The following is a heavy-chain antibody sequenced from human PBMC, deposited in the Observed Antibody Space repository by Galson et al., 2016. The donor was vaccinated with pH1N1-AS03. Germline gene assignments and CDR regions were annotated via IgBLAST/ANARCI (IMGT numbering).Heavy chain of an antibody. Sequence: SLRLSCAASGFTLIGYGMHWVRQAPGKGPEWVAFIQYDESYRNYADSVKGRFSISRDISKNTLYLQMNSLRVEDTAMFYCVKESPKEAGDYWGRGVMVTVSS. J-gene: IGHJ4*02. CDR3: VKESPKEAGDY. CDR2: IQYDESYR. V-gene: IGHV3-30*02. CDR1: GFTLIGYG.